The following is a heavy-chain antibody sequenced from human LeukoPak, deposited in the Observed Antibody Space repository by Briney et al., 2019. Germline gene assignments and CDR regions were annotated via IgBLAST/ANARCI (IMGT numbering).Heavy chain of an antibody. CDR2: IWYDGSNK. CDR1: GFTFSSYG. Sequence: GGSLRLSCAASGFTFSSYGMHWVRQAPGKGLEWVAVIWYDGSNKYYADSVKGRFTISRDNSKNTLYLQMNSLRAEDTAVYYCATDPSGRVCDSWGQGTLVTVSS. D-gene: IGHD3-10*01. V-gene: IGHV3-33*01. CDR3: ATDPSGRVCDS. J-gene: IGHJ4*02.